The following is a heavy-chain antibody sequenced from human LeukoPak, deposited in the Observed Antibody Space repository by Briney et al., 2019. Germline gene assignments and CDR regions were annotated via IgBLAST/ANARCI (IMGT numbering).Heavy chain of an antibody. V-gene: IGHV3-30*18. CDR1: GFPFSSYG. Sequence: GGSLRLSCAASGFPFSSYGMHWVRQAPGKGLEWVAVISYDGSNKYYADSVKGRLTISRDNSKNTLYLQMNSLRAEDTAVYYCAKLLGIPALESDAFDIWGQGTMVTVSS. D-gene: IGHD1-1*01. CDR3: AKLLGIPALESDAFDI. CDR2: ISYDGSNK. J-gene: IGHJ3*02.